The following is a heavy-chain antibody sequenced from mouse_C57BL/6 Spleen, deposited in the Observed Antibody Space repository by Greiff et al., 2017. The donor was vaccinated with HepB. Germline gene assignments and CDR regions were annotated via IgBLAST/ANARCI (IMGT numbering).Heavy chain of an antibody. D-gene: IGHD1-3*01. J-gene: IGHJ3*01. Sequence: EVKLMESGPGLVKPSQSLSLTCSVTGYSITSGYYWNWIRQFPGNKLEWMGYISYDGSNNYNPSLKNRISITRDTSKNQFFLKLNSVTTEDTATYYCAREGSTLFAYWGQGTLVTVSA. CDR3: AREGSTLFAY. CDR2: ISYDGSN. V-gene: IGHV3-6*01. CDR1: GYSITSGYY.